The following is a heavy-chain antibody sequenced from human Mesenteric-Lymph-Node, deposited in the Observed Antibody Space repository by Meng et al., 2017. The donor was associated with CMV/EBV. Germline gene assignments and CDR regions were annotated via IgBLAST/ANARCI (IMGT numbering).Heavy chain of an antibody. CDR1: GFTFSSYS. D-gene: IGHD6-25*01. CDR3: ARDQRHAFDI. J-gene: IGHJ3*02. CDR2: ISSSSSYI. Sequence: GESLKISCAASGFTFSSYSMNWVRQAPGKGLEWVSSISSSSSYICYADSVKGRFTISRDNAKNSLYLQMNSLRAEDTAVYYCARDQRHAFDIWGQGTMVTVSS. V-gene: IGHV3-21*01.